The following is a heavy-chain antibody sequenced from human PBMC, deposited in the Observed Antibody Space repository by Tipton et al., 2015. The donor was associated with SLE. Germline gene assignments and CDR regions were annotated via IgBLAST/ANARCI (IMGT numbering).Heavy chain of an antibody. V-gene: IGHV4-59*08. Sequence: TLSLTCTVSGGSISSYYWSWIRQPPGKGLEWIGYIYYSGSTNYNPPLKSRVTISVDTSKNQFSLKLSSVTAADTAVYYCARQGGEWLFYYYGMDVWGQGTTVTVSS. CDR1: GGSISSYY. CDR2: IYYSGST. J-gene: IGHJ6*02. D-gene: IGHD3-3*01. CDR3: ARQGGEWLFYYYGMDV.